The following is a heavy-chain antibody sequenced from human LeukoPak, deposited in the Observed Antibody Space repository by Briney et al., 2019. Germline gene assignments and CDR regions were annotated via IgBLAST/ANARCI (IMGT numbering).Heavy chain of an antibody. Sequence: GASVKVSCKASGGTFSIYAISWVRQAPGQGLEWMGGIIPIFGTANDAQKFQGRVTITADESTSTAYMELSSLRSEDTAVYYCARDVGEYYYDSSGYSPVDYFDYWGQGTLVTVSS. D-gene: IGHD3-22*01. V-gene: IGHV1-69*13. CDR3: ARDVGEYYYDSSGYSPVDYFDY. CDR1: GGTFSIYA. J-gene: IGHJ4*02. CDR2: IIPIFGTA.